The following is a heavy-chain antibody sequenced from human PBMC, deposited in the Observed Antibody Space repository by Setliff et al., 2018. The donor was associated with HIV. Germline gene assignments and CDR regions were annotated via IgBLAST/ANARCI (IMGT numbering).Heavy chain of an antibody. CDR3: ARDPSSSGWSEGLYYFDS. Sequence: SETLSLTCAVYGGSLSDHYWSWIRQPPGKGLEWIGEINHSGSTNYNPSLRSRVSISVDTSKNQFSLTLSSVTAADTAVYYCARDPSSSGWSEGLYYFDSWGRGTLVTVSS. CDR2: INHSGST. D-gene: IGHD6-19*01. V-gene: IGHV4-34*01. CDR1: GGSLSDHY. J-gene: IGHJ4*02.